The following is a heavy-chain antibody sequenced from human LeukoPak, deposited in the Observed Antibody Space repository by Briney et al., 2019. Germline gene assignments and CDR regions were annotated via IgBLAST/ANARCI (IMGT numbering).Heavy chain of an antibody. D-gene: IGHD6-13*01. CDR3: AILYSTNY. J-gene: IGHJ4*02. V-gene: IGHV3-23*01. CDR2: ISNSGGFT. Sequence: GGSLRLSCAASGLTFSSYSMTWVRQAPGEGLEWVSGISNSGGFTYYADSVKGRLTISRDNSKDTLYLQMNSLRAEDTALYYCAILYSTNYWGQGTLVTVSS. CDR1: GLTFSSYS.